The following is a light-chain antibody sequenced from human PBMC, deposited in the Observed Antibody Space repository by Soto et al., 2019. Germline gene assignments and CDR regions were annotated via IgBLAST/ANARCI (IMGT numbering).Light chain of an antibody. Sequence: DIQMTQSPSTLSASVGARVPITCRASQSITNWLAWYQQKPGKAPKLLIYGASTLESGVPSRFSGSGSGTEFTLTISSLQSDDFATYYCQQYSSYWTFGQGTKVDI. J-gene: IGKJ1*01. V-gene: IGKV1-5*01. CDR2: GAS. CDR1: QSITNW. CDR3: QQYSSYWT.